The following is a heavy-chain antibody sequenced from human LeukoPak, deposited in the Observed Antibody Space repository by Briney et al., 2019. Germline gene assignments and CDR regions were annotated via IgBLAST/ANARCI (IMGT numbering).Heavy chain of an antibody. Sequence: PSETLSLTCTVSGYSITRGYFWGWIRQPAGKGLEWIGRIYTSGSTNYNPSLKSRVTISVDTSKNQFSLKLSSVTAADTAVYYCAREKGGVIDSVDYWGQGTLVTVSS. CDR2: IYTSGST. CDR3: AREKGGVIDSVDY. V-gene: IGHV4-61*02. D-gene: IGHD3-16*01. CDR1: GYSITRGYF. J-gene: IGHJ4*02.